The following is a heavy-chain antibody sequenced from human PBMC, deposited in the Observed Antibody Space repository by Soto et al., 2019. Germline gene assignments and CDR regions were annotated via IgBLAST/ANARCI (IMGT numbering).Heavy chain of an antibody. Sequence: SETLSLTCAVYGGSFSGYYWSWIRQHQGKGLEWIGYIYYSGSTNYNPSPKSRVTISVDTSKNQLSLKLSSVTAADTAVYYCARHLRTGFDYYYYYMDVWGEGTTVTVSS. CDR1: GGSFSGYY. J-gene: IGHJ6*03. V-gene: IGHV4-59*08. D-gene: IGHD7-27*01. CDR2: IYYSGST. CDR3: ARHLRTGFDYYYYYMDV.